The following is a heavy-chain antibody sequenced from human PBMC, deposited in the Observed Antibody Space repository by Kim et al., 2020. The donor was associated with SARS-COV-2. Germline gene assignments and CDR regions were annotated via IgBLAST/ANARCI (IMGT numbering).Heavy chain of an antibody. Sequence: GGSLRLSCAASGFTVSSNYMSWVRQAPGKGLEWVSVIYSGGSTYYADSVKGRFTISRDNSKNTLYLQMNSLRAEDTAVYYCAGGRGVLGSGSYYRRILYYGVDVWGKGSTVTVYS. J-gene: IGHJ6*04. CDR1: GFTVSSNY. D-gene: IGHD3-10*01. CDR2: IYSGGST. V-gene: IGHV3-53*01. CDR3: AGGRGVLGSGSYYRRILYYGVDV.